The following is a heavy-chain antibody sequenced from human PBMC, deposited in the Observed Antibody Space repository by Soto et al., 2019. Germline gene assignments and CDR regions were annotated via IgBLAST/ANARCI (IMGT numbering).Heavy chain of an antibody. J-gene: IGHJ4*02. V-gene: IGHV1-2*02. CDR3: AGTSCSSTTCPTTY. Sequence: QVQLVQSGAEVKKPGASVKVSCKTSGYTFTGYYIYWVRQAPGQGLEWMGWINPHSGGTDSSQKFQGRVTMTRDTSISTAYMKLSRLRSDDTAVYYCAGTSCSSTTCPTTYWGQGTLVTVSS. CDR1: GYTFTGYY. D-gene: IGHD2-2*01. CDR2: INPHSGGT.